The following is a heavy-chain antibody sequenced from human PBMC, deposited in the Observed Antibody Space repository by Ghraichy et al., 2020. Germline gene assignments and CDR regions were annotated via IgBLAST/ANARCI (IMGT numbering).Heavy chain of an antibody. CDR1: GFTVSSNY. Sequence: GGSLRLSCAASGFTVSSNYMSWVRQAPGKGLEWVSVIYSGGSTYYADSVKGRFTISRDNSKNTLYLQMNSLRAEDTAVYYCARSRAGPAFDYWGQGTLVTVSS. D-gene: IGHD6-13*01. CDR2: IYSGGST. V-gene: IGHV3-53*01. CDR3: ARSRAGPAFDY. J-gene: IGHJ4*02.